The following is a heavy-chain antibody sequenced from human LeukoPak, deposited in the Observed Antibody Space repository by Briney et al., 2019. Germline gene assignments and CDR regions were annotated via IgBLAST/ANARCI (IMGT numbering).Heavy chain of an antibody. CDR2: ISGSGGST. V-gene: IGHV3-23*01. CDR3: AKDDVIAVAGTFDY. D-gene: IGHD6-19*01. CDR1: GFTFSSYG. Sequence: GGTLRLSCAASGFTFSSYGMSWVRQAPGKGLEWVSAISGSGGSTYYADSVKGRFTISRDNSKNTLYLQMNSLRAEDTAVYYCAKDDVIAVAGTFDYWGQGTLVTVSS. J-gene: IGHJ4*02.